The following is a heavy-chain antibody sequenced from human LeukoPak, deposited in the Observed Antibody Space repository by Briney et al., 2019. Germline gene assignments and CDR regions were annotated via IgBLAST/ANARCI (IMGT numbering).Heavy chain of an antibody. CDR3: ARGGYCSSTSCYEAWFFDY. CDR2: IKQDGSEK. Sequence: PGGSLRLSCAASGFTFSSYWMSWVRQAPGKGLEWVANIKQDGSEKYYVDSVKGRFTISRDNAKNSLHLQMNSLRAEDTAVYYCARGGYCSSTSCYEAWFFDYWGQGTLVTVSS. V-gene: IGHV3-7*01. J-gene: IGHJ4*02. CDR1: GFTFSSYW. D-gene: IGHD2-2*03.